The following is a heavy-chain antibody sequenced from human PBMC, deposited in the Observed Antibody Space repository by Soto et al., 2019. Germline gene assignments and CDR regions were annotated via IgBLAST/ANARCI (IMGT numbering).Heavy chain of an antibody. CDR2: ITRSGGNT. D-gene: IGHD3-3*02. CDR3: GCWAGSSRTHFWGHLDY. CDR1: GFTFSSQE. Sequence: GGSLRLSCAASGFTFSSQEMTWVRQAPGKGLEWVSGITRSGGNTYYAESVKGRFTISRDNVQNTVYLQMNSLRAEDTAKYFCGCWAGSSRTHFWGHLDYWGQDILVTVSS. J-gene: IGHJ4*02. V-gene: IGHV3-23*01.